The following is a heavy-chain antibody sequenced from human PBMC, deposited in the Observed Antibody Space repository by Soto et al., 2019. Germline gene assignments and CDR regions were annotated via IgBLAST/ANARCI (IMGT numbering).Heavy chain of an antibody. Sequence: GGSLRLSCAASGFTFSSYGMHWVRQAPGKGLEWVAVISYDGSNKYYADSVKGRFTISRDNSKNTLYLQMNSLRAEDTAVYYCARGPGRGLLAPLSRVSWGQGTLVTVSS. J-gene: IGHJ5*02. CDR2: ISYDGSNK. D-gene: IGHD3-3*02. V-gene: IGHV3-30*03. CDR3: ARGPGRGLLAPLSRVS. CDR1: GFTFSSYG.